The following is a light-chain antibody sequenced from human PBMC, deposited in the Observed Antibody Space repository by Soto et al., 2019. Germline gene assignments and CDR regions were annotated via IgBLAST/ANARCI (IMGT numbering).Light chain of an antibody. Sequence: EIVVTQSPGTLSLSPGERATLSCRASQSVSSSYLAWYQQKPGQAPRLLIYGASSRATGIPDRFSGSGSGTDFTLTISRLEPEDFAVYYCQQYGSPLTFGGGTKVEIK. CDR3: QQYGSPLT. CDR1: QSVSSSY. V-gene: IGKV3-20*01. J-gene: IGKJ4*01. CDR2: GAS.